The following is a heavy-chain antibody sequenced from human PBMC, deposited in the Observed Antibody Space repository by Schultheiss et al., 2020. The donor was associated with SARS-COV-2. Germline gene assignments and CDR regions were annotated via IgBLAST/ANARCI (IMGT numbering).Heavy chain of an antibody. CDR3: ARIPGFSSGDPGGMDV. Sequence: SGPTLVKPTETLTLTCTVSGFSLSNARMGVSWIRQPPGKALEWLAHIDWDGDKYYSASLRTRLSITKDTSKNQVVLTMTNMDPVDTATYYCARIPGFSSGDPGGMDVWGQGTTVTVSS. J-gene: IGHJ6*02. CDR2: IDWDGDK. D-gene: IGHD6-25*01. V-gene: IGHV2-70*01. CDR1: GFSLSNARMG.